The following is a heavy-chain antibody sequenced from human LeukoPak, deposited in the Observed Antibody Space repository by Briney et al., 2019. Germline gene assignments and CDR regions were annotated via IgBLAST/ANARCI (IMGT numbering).Heavy chain of an antibody. Sequence: SQTLSLTCGISGDSVSSNSAAWNWIRQSPSRGLEWLGRTFYRSNWYNDYAPSVKSRITGNPDTSKNQFSLQLNSVTPEDTAVYYCARGSFYTFDIWGQGTMVTVSS. D-gene: IGHD2/OR15-2a*01. CDR3: ARGSFYTFDI. V-gene: IGHV6-1*01. CDR2: TFYRSNWYN. J-gene: IGHJ3*02. CDR1: GDSVSSNSAA.